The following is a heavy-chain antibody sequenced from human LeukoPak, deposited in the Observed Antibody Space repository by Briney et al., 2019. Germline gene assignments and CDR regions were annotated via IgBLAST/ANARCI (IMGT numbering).Heavy chain of an antibody. CDR1: GDSVSSNSAA. Sequence: SQTLSLTCAISGDSVSSNSAAWNWIRQSPSRGLEWLGRTYYRSKWYNDYAVSVKSRITINPDTSKNQFSLQLNSVTPEDTAVYYCARAGYYDFWSGYSFPSWGQGTLVTVSP. CDR2: TYYRSKWYN. CDR3: ARAGYYDFWSGYSFPS. V-gene: IGHV6-1*01. D-gene: IGHD3-3*01. J-gene: IGHJ5*02.